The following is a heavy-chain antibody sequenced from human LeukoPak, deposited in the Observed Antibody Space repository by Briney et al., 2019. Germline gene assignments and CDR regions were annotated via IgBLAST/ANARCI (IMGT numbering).Heavy chain of an antibody. CDR1: GFTFTNYW. D-gene: IGHD5-12*01. V-gene: IGHV3-21*01. Sequence: GGSLRLSCEASGFTFTNYWMSGVRQAPGKGWEWASSISSSSSYIYYADSVKGRFTISRDNAKNSLYLQMNSLRAEDTAVYYCARANSGYDWNYYYYMDVWGKGTTVTVSS. CDR2: ISSSSSYI. CDR3: ARANSGYDWNYYYYMDV. J-gene: IGHJ6*03.